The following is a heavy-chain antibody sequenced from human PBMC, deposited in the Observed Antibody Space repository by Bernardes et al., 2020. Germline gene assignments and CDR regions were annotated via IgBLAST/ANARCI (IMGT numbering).Heavy chain of an antibody. Sequence: SETLSLTCTVSGGSISSNNNYWGWIRQPPGKGLEWIGSTFYSERISYNPSLRSRVTISVDTSKNQFSLRLSSVTAADTAVYYCARVRPATDYWGQGTLVVVSS. D-gene: IGHD2-2*01. CDR3: ARVRPATDY. J-gene: IGHJ4*02. V-gene: IGHV4-39*01. CDR1: GGSISSNNNY. CDR2: TFYSERI.